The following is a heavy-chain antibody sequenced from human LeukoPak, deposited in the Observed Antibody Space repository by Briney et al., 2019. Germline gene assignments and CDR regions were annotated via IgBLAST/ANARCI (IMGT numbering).Heavy chain of an antibody. CDR2: ISGSGGST. J-gene: IGHJ4*02. Sequence: QSGGSVRLSCAASGFTFSSYAMSWVRQAPGKGLEWVSAISGSGGSTYYADSVKGRFTISRDNSKNTLYLQMNSLRAEDTAVYYCAKDQMVTTSSYDYWGQGTLATVSS. D-gene: IGHD4-17*01. CDR1: GFTFSSYA. V-gene: IGHV3-23*01. CDR3: AKDQMVTTSSYDY.